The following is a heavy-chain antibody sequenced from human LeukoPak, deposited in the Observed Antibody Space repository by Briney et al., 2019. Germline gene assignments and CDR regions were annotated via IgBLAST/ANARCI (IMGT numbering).Heavy chain of an antibody. Sequence: GRSLRLSCAASGFTFSSYGIHWVRQAPGKGLEWVAVISYDGSNKYYADSVKGRFTISRDNSKNTLYLHLNSLRGEDTAVYYCTRNSGWYGLSWGQGTLVTVSS. V-gene: IGHV3-30*03. CDR2: ISYDGSNK. CDR3: TRNSGWYGLS. J-gene: IGHJ1*01. D-gene: IGHD6-19*01. CDR1: GFTFSSYG.